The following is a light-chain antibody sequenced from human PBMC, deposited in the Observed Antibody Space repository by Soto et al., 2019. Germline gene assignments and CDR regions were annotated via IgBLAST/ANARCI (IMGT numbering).Light chain of an antibody. CDR1: SGDVGGYNR. CDR2: EVT. CDR3: SSYTSRSTWV. V-gene: IGLV2-18*02. J-gene: IGLJ3*02. Sequence: QLVLTQPPAVSGSPGQSVTISCTGTSGDVGGYNRVSWYQQPPGTAPKLMIYEVTNRPSGVPDRFSGSKSGNTASLTISGLQAEDEADYYCSSYTSRSTWVFGGGTKLTVL.